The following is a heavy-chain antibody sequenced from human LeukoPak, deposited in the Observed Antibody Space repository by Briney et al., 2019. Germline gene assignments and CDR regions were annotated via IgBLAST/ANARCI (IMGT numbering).Heavy chain of an antibody. J-gene: IGHJ6*04. CDR1: GFTFSDYS. CDR2: INSSSITI. D-gene: IGHD3-10*01. Sequence: PGGSLRLSCAASGFTFSDYSMNWVRQAPGKGLEWIAYINSSSITIYHADSVKGRFSISRDNAKNSVYLQMNSLRGEDTAVYYCARSYASGPDRYLDVWGKGTTVTVSS. V-gene: IGHV3-48*04. CDR3: ARSYASGPDRYLDV.